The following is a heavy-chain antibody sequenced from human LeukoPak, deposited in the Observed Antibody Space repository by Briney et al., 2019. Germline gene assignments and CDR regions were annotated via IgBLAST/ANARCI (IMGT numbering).Heavy chain of an antibody. CDR1: GFTVSGNY. Sequence: PGGSLRLSCAVSGFTVSGNYMSWVRQAPGKGLEWVSLIYSGGTTYYADSVKGRFTISRDNAKNSLFLQMNSLRAEDTAVYYCARDREMATRLHDAFDFWGQGTMVTVSS. V-gene: IGHV3-53*01. J-gene: IGHJ3*01. CDR3: ARDREMATRLHDAFDF. CDR2: IYSGGTT. D-gene: IGHD5-24*01.